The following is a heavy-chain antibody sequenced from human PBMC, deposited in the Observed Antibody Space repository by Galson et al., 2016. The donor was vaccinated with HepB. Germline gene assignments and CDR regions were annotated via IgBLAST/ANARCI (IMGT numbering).Heavy chain of an antibody. D-gene: IGHD6-13*01. CDR1: GGSISSSHW. CDR3: ARGLPYTNSWLEVVWFDP. Sequence: SETLSLTCAVSGGSISSSHWWTWVRQPPGKGLEWIGEIFHSGSTNYNPSLKSRVTISLDKSKNQFSLKLSSVTAADTAVYYCARGLPYTNSWLEVVWFDPWGQGTLVTVSS. CDR2: IFHSGST. J-gene: IGHJ5*02. V-gene: IGHV4-4*02.